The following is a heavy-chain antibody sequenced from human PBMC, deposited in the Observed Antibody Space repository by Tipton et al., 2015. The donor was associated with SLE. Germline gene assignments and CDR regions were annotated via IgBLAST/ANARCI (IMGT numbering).Heavy chain of an antibody. CDR3: ASAPDGLFDP. CDR2: ISCSGSNI. J-gene: IGHJ5*02. V-gene: IGHV3-48*03. Sequence: SLRHSCAASGFTFSSYEMNWVRQAPGKGLEWVSYISCSGSNIYYADSVKGRFTISRDNAKNSLYLQMNSLRAEDTAVYYCASAPDGLFDPWGQGTLVTVSS. CDR1: GFTFSSYE. D-gene: IGHD5-24*01.